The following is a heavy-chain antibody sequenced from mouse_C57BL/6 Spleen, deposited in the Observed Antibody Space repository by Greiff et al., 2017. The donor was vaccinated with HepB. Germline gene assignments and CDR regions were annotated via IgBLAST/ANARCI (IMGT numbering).Heavy chain of an antibody. CDR1: GYTFTDYY. Sequence: VQLQQSGAELVRPGASVKLSCKASGYTFTDYYINWVKQRPGQGLEWIARIYPGSGNTYYNEKFKGKATLTAEKSSSTAYMQLSSLTSEDSAVYFCARSIRDYAMDYWGQGTSVTVSS. J-gene: IGHJ4*01. CDR3: ARSIRDYAMDY. V-gene: IGHV1-76*01. CDR2: IYPGSGNT.